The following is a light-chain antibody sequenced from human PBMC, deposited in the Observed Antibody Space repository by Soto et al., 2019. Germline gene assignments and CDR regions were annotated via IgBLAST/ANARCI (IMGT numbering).Light chain of an antibody. CDR2: TAS. Sequence: DIQMTQSPSSLSASVGDRVTITCRASQAIGNYLAWYQQKPGKVPKLLIYTASTLQSGVPFRFSGRGSGTDFTLTISSLQPEDGATYYCQKYNSAPWTFGQGTKVE. CDR3: QKYNSAPWT. J-gene: IGKJ1*01. V-gene: IGKV1-27*01. CDR1: QAIGNY.